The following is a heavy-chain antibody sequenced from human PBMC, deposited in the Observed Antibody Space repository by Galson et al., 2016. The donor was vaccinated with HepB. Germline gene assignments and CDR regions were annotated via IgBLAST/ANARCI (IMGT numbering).Heavy chain of an antibody. CDR1: GFTFSSYG. V-gene: IGHV3-30*18. CDR3: AKGVYPYFYYYMAL. J-gene: IGHJ6*03. CDR2: ISFDGSNK. Sequence: SLRLSCAASGFTFSSYGMYWVRQAPGKGLEWVAVISFDGSNKYYADSVKGRFTISRDDSKSTLYLQMNSLRAEDTAVYYCAKGVYPYFYYYMALWGKGTTVTVSS. D-gene: IGHD1-14*01.